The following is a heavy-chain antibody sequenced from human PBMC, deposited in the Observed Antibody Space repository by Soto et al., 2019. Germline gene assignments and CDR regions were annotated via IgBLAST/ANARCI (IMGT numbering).Heavy chain of an antibody. CDR3: ATLGTTITTFDS. J-gene: IGHJ4*02. D-gene: IGHD4-4*01. CDR1: GGSISSSNW. V-gene: IGHV4-4*02. Sequence: KPSETLSLTCAVSGGSISSSNWWSWVRQPPGKGLEWIGEIYHSGSTNYNPSLKSRVTISVDKSKNQFSLKLSSVTAADTAVYYRATLGTTITTFDSCGQGTIVTVYS. CDR2: IYHSGST.